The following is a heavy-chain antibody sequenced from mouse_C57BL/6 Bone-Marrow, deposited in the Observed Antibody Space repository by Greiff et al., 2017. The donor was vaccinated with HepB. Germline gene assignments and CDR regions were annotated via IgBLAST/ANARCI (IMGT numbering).Heavy chain of an antibody. CDR3: ARDGGSYVAWFAY. D-gene: IGHD1-1*02. J-gene: IGHJ3*01. V-gene: IGHV1-82*01. Sequence: QVQLQQSGPELVKPGASVKLSCKASGYAFSSSWMTWVKQRPGKGLEWIGRIYPGGGDTNYNGKFKGKSTLTADKATNTAYLQVSMLTSEDPAVYFCARDGGSYVAWFAYWGQGTLVTVSA. CDR2: IYPGGGDT. CDR1: GYAFSSSW.